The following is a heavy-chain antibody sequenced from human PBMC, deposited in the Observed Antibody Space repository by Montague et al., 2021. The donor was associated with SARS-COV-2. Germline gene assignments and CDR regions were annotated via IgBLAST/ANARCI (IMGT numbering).Heavy chain of an antibody. CDR3: ARGRRPLSVGSGWYLDY. D-gene: IGHD6-19*01. Sequence: SETLSLTCAVYGGSFSAYYWTWIRQPPGKGLEWIGEISRSGETTYNPSLKSRVTLSGGTSRDQFSLELRSVTAADTALYYCARGRRPLSVGSGWYLDYWGLGTPVTVSS. CDR2: ISRSGET. J-gene: IGHJ4*02. CDR1: GGSFSAYY. V-gene: IGHV4-34*01.